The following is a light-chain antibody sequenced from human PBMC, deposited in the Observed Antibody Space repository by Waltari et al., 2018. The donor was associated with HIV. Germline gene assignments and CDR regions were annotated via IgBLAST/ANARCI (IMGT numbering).Light chain of an antibody. CDR1: QSLPSNY. CDR3: QQYGSSAT. CDR2: GAS. J-gene: IGKJ3*01. Sequence: EIVLTQSPGTLSLSPGEGATLSCRASQSLPSNYLAWYLHKPGQAPRLLIYGASFRATGIPDRFSGSGSGTDFTLTRLEPEDFATYFCQQYGSSATFGPGTKVDI. V-gene: IGKV3-20*01.